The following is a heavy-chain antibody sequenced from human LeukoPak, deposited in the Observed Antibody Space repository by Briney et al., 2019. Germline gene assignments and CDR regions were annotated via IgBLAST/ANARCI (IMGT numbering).Heavy chain of an antibody. V-gene: IGHV4-59*01. CDR3: ARESGSSGYYYDLDAFDI. J-gene: IGHJ3*02. Sequence: SETLSLTCTVSGGSISSSYWSWIRQPPGKGLEWIGYIYYSGSTNYNPSLKSRVTISVDTSKNQFSLKLSSVTAADTAVYYCARESGSSGYYYDLDAFDIWGQGTMVTVS. CDR1: GGSISSSY. D-gene: IGHD3-22*01. CDR2: IYYSGST.